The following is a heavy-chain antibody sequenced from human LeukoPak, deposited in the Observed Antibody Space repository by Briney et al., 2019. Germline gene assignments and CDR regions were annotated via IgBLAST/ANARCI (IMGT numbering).Heavy chain of an antibody. J-gene: IGHJ4*02. V-gene: IGHV3-30*02. CDR2: IRYDGSNK. D-gene: IGHD1-26*01. CDR3: AKDRLVGRGVYFDY. Sequence: TGGSLRLSCAASGFTFSSCGMHWVRQAPGKGLEWVAFIRYDGSNKYYADSVKGRFTISRDNSKNTLYLQMNSLRAEDTAVYYCAKDRLVGRGVYFDYWGQGTLVTVSS. CDR1: GFTFSSCG.